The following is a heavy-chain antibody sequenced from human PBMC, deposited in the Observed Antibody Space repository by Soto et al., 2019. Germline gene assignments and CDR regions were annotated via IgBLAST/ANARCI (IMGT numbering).Heavy chain of an antibody. CDR3: ARAPYGSGSSYYFDD. V-gene: IGHV3-7*03. D-gene: IGHD3-10*01. Sequence: GGSLRLSCAASGFTFSSYWMSWVRQAPGKGLEWVAHINQDGSEKYYVDSVKGRLTISRDNAKKSLYLQMNSLRAEDTAVYYCARAPYGSGSSYYFDDWGQGTLVTVSS. CDR1: GFTFSSYW. CDR2: INQDGSEK. J-gene: IGHJ4*02.